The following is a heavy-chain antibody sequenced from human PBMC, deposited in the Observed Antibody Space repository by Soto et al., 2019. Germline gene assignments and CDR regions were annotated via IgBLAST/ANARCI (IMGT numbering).Heavy chain of an antibody. Sequence: SETLSLTCTLSGGSISSYYWSWIRQPPGKGLEWIGYIYYSGSTNYNPSLKSRVTISVDTSKNQFSVKLSSVIAADTPVYYCARENNGDPIFGYWGQGTLVTVSS. CDR2: IYYSGST. CDR1: GGSISSYY. CDR3: ARENNGDPIFGY. J-gene: IGHJ4*02. V-gene: IGHV4-59*01. D-gene: IGHD3-3*02.